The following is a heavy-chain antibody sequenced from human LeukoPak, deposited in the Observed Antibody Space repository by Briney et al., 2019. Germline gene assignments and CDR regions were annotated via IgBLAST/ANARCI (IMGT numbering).Heavy chain of an antibody. CDR3: ARGYYYDSSGYYYFGWFDP. V-gene: IGHV1-8*01. Sequence: ASVKVSCKASGYTFTSYDINWVRQATGQGLEWMGWMNPNSGNTGYAQKFQGRVTMTRNTSISTAYMELSSLRSEDTAVYYCARGYYYDSSGYYYFGWFDPWGQGTLVTVSS. J-gene: IGHJ5*02. CDR2: MNPNSGNT. D-gene: IGHD3-22*01. CDR1: GYTFTSYD.